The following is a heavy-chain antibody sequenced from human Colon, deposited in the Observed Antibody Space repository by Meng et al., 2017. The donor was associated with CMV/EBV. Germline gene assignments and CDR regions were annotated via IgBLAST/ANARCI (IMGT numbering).Heavy chain of an antibody. D-gene: IGHD3-16*01. CDR3: TRGNTALWDNDH. CDR1: GASVNSDNNY. CDR2: VYYSGST. V-gene: IGHV4-61*01. Sequence: SCSVSGASVNSDNNYWSWIRQPPGKGLEFIGYVYYSGSTNYNPFFKGRVTISIDTSKNQFSLKLASVTAADTAIYYCTRGNTALWDNDHWGQGTLVTVSS. J-gene: IGHJ4*02.